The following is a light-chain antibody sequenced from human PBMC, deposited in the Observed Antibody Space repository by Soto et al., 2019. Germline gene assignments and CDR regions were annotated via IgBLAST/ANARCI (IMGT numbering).Light chain of an antibody. Sequence: DIQMTQSPSSLSASVGDRVTITCRASQGISNSLAWYQQRPGKVPKLLIYAASTLQSGVPSRFSGSGSGTDFTLTISSLQPEDVATYYCQKYDSAPTFGQGTKVDI. V-gene: IGKV1-27*01. CDR2: AAS. CDR3: QKYDSAPT. J-gene: IGKJ1*01. CDR1: QGISNS.